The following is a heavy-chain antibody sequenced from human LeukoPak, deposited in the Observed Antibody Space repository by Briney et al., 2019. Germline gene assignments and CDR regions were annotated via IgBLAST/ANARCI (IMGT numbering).Heavy chain of an antibody. D-gene: IGHD6-19*01. J-gene: IGHJ3*02. CDR3: AKEGRIRIAVAGPDDAFDI. Sequence: GGSLRLSCAASGFTFSSYSMNWVCQAPGKGLEWVSGISGSGGSTYYADSVKGRFTISRDNSKNTLYLQMNSLRAEDTAVYYCAKEGRIRIAVAGPDDAFDIWGQGTMVTVSS. CDR2: ISGSGGST. CDR1: GFTFSSYS. V-gene: IGHV3-23*01.